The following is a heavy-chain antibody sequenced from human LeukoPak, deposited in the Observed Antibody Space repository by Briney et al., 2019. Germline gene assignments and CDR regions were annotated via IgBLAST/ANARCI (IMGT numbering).Heavy chain of an antibody. CDR3: ARVVWGSYRYNYYYYMDV. CDR2: IYTSGST. J-gene: IGHJ6*03. D-gene: IGHD3-16*02. V-gene: IGHV4-4*07. CDR1: GGSISSYY. Sequence: SETLSLTCTVSGGSISSYYWSWIRQPAGKGLEWIGRIYTSGSTNYNPSLKSRVTISVDTSKNQFSLKLSSVTAADTAVYYCARVVWGSYRYNYYYYMDVWGKGTTVTISS.